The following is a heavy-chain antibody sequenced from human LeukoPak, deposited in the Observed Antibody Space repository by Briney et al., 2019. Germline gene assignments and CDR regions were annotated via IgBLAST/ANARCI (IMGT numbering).Heavy chain of an antibody. J-gene: IGHJ4*02. CDR1: GGSISSSSYY. CDR2: IYYSGST. Sequence: SETLSLTCTVSGGSISSSSYYWGWIRQPPGKGLEWIGSIYYSGSTYYNPSLKSRVTISVDTSENQFSLKLSSVTAADTAVYYCARTTRGWYYFDYWGQGTLVTVSS. D-gene: IGHD6-19*01. CDR3: ARTTRGWYYFDY. V-gene: IGHV4-39*01.